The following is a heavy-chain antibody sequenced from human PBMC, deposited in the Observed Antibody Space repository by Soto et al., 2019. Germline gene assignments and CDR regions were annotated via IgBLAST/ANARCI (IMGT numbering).Heavy chain of an antibody. CDR1: GFTVSSYE. Sequence: EVQLVESGGGLVQPGGSLRLSCAASGFTVSSYEMNWVRQAPGKGLEWVSYISSSGSTIYYADSVKGRFTISRDNAKNSLYLQMNSLRAEDTAVYYCARYDYGDYGTSGDYYYYGMDVWGQGTTVTVSS. CDR3: ARYDYGDYGTSGDYYYYGMDV. J-gene: IGHJ6*02. CDR2: ISSSGSTI. D-gene: IGHD4-17*01. V-gene: IGHV3-48*03.